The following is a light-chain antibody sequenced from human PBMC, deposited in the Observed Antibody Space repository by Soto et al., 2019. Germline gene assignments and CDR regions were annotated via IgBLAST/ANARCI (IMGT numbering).Light chain of an antibody. CDR1: KDINNY. CDR3: QQYENLPT. V-gene: IGKV1-33*01. CDR2: DAS. J-gene: IGKJ5*01. Sequence: DIQITQAPSSLSASVADRLTLTGPGSKDINNYLTWYQQKPGRAPKLLIYDASNWDAGVPYRFRGSGSGTDFTLTISRLEPEDIATYYCQQYENLPTFGQGTRLEIK.